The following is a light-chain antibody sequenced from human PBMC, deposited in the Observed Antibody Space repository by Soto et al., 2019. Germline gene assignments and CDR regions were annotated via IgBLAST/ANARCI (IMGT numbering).Light chain of an antibody. Sequence: QPVLTQPASVSGSPGQSITISCTGTSRDIGAYNYVSWYQQHPGKAPKLIIYEVNIRPSGISNRFSGSKSGNTASLTISGLQAEDEAHYFCTSYTSSSTLFFGGGTKVTVL. V-gene: IGLV2-14*01. CDR1: SRDIGAYNY. CDR2: EVN. J-gene: IGLJ2*01. CDR3: TSYTSSSTLF.